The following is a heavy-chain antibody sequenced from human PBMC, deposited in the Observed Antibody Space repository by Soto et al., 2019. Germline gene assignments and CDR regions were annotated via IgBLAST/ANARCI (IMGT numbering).Heavy chain of an antibody. Sequence: GGSLRLSCAASGFTFSSYAMSWVRQAPGKGLEWVAAINRDGGSTYYADSVKGRFTISRDNARNLLYLQMNSLRAEDTASYFCARAGSPGAVDYWGQGTLVTVSS. J-gene: IGHJ4*02. CDR2: INRDGGST. CDR1: GFTFSSYA. V-gene: IGHV3-23*01. CDR3: ARAGSPGAVDY.